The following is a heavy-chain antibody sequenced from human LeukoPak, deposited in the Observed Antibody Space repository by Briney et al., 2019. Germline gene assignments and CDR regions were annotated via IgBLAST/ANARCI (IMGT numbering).Heavy chain of an antibody. CDR3: ARDRGCSGGSCYGSFDY. CDR2: ISSSSSYI. CDR1: GFTFSSYS. D-gene: IGHD2-15*01. V-gene: IGHV3-21*01. J-gene: IGHJ4*02. Sequence: GGSLRLSCAASGFTFSSYSMNWVRQAPGKGLEWVSSISSSSSYIYYADSVKGRFTISRDNAKNSLYLQMNSLRAEDTAVYYCARDRGCSGGSCYGSFDYWGQGTLVTVSS.